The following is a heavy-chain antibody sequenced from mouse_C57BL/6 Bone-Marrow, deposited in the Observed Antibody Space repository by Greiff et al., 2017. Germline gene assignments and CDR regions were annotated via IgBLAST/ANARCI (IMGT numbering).Heavy chain of an antibody. Sequence: VQLQQPGTELVKPGASVKLSCKASGYTFTSYWMHWVKQRPGKGLEWIGNINPSYGGTNYNEKFKSKATLTVDKSSSTAYMQISSLTSEDSAVYYCARTRDNYANGYATDDWGQGTSGTVSS. D-gene: IGHD1-3*01. CDR1: GYTFTSYW. CDR2: INPSYGGT. J-gene: IGHJ4*01. CDR3: ARTRDNYANGYATDD. V-gene: IGHV1-53*01.